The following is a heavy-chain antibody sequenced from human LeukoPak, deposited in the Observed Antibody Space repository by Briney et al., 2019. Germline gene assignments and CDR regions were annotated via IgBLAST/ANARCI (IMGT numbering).Heavy chain of an antibody. CDR3: AADLPDMYDFWSAMDV. CDR2: INPSGDST. CDR1: GDTFTSYY. D-gene: IGHD3-3*01. V-gene: IGHV1-46*01. J-gene: IGHJ6*03. Sequence: ASVKVSCKASGDTFTSYYMHWVRQAPGQGLEWMGIINPSGDSTSSAQTFQGRVTITRDMSTSTAYMELSSLRSEDTAVYYCAADLPDMYDFWSAMDVWGKGTTVTVSS.